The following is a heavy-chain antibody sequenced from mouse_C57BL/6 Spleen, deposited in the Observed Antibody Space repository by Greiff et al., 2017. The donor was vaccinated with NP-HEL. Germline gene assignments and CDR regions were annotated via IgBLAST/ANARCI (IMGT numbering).Heavy chain of an antibody. CDR3: ARSKDGYGTFAY. J-gene: IGHJ3*01. Sequence: VQLQQPGAELVRPGSSVKLSCKASGYTFTSYWMDWVKQRPGQGLEWIGNIYPSDSETHYNQKFKDKATLTVDKSSSTAYMQLSSLTSEDSAVYYCARSKDGYGTFAYWGQGTLVTVSA. CDR1: GYTFTSYW. CDR2: IYPSDSET. V-gene: IGHV1-61*01. D-gene: IGHD2-3*01.